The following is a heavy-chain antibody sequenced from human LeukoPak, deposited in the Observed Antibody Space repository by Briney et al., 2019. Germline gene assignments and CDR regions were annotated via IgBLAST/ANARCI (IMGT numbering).Heavy chain of an antibody. CDR3: ARDLGDFWSGFLFDY. CDR1: GFTFSSYA. J-gene: IGHJ4*02. Sequence: GGPLRLSCAASGFTFSSYAMHWVRQAPGKGLEWVAVISYDGSNKYYADSVKGRFTISRDNSKNTLYLQMNSLRAEDTAVYYCARDLGDFWSGFLFDYWGQGTLVTVSS. CDR2: ISYDGSNK. V-gene: IGHV3-30-3*01. D-gene: IGHD3-3*01.